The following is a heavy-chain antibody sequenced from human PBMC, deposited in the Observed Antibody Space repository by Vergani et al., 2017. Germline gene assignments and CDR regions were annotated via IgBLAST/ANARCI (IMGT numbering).Heavy chain of an antibody. CDR2: ISSSSSYI. CDR3: ARDGDGVTAVAGRFDY. D-gene: IGHD6-19*01. Sequence: EVQLVESGGGLVQPGGSLRLSCAASGFTFSSYWMSWVRQAPGKGLEWVSSISSSSSYIYYADSVKGRFTISRDNAKNSLYLQMNSLRAEDTAVYYCARDGDGVTAVAGRFDYWGQGTLVTVSS. J-gene: IGHJ4*02. V-gene: IGHV3-21*01. CDR1: GFTFSSYW.